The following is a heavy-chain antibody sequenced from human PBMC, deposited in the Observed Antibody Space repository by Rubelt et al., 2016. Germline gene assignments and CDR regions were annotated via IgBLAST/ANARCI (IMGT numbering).Heavy chain of an antibody. D-gene: IGHD3-10*01. V-gene: IGHV1-3*01. Sequence: QVQLVQSGAEVKKPGASVKVSCKASGYTFTSYAMHWVRQAPGQRLEWMGWINAGNGNTKYSQKFKGEVPITRDTSASTAYMELSSLRSEDTAVYYCARGGLSELLWFGESRIDYWGQGTLVTVSS. J-gene: IGHJ4*02. CDR1: GYTFTSYA. CDR2: INAGNGNT. CDR3: ARGGLSELLWFGESRIDY.